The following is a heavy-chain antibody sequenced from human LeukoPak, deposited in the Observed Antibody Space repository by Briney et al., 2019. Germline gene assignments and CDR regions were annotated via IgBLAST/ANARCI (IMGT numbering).Heavy chain of an antibody. V-gene: IGHV3-53*01. CDR3: ASDRGGWSFDY. D-gene: IGHD6-19*01. Sequence: GGSLRLSCAASGFTVSSNYMSWVRQAPGKGLEWVSVIYSGGSTYYADSVKGRFTISRDNSKNTLYLQMNSLRAEDTAVYYCASDRGGWSFDYWGQGTLVTVSS. J-gene: IGHJ4*02. CDR2: IYSGGST. CDR1: GFTVSSNY.